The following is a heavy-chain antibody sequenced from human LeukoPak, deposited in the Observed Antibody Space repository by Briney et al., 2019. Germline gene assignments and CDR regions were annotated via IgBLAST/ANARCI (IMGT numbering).Heavy chain of an antibody. Sequence: GGSLRLSCAASGFTFNRHWLSWVRQAPGKGLEWVANIKQDGTEKYYVDSVKGRFTISRDNAKNSLYLQMNSLRGDDTAVYYCATVAGDCSGGRCYLLRFDYWGQGTLVTVSS. D-gene: IGHD2-15*01. CDR3: ATVAGDCSGGRCYLLRFDY. CDR2: IKQDGTEK. V-gene: IGHV3-7*01. J-gene: IGHJ4*02. CDR1: GFTFNRHW.